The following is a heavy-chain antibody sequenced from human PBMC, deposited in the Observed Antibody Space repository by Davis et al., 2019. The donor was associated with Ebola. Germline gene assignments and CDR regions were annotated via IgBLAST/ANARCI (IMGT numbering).Heavy chain of an antibody. J-gene: IGHJ5*02. V-gene: IGHV3-23*01. D-gene: IGHD3-22*01. CDR3: ARDSLSASAYYYDSSGYS. CDR1: GFTFSSYA. CDR2: ISGSGGST. Sequence: GESLKISCAASGFTFSSYAMSWVRQAPGKGLEWVSAISGSGGSTYYADSVKGRFTISRDNSKNTLYLQMNSLRAEDTAVYYCARDSLSASAYYYDSSGYSWGQGTLVTVSS.